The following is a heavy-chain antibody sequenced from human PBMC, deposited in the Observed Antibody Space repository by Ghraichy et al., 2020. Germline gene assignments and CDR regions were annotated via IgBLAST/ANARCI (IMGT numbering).Heavy chain of an antibody. CDR2: IYSGGGT. CDR1: GVTVSNNY. V-gene: IGHV3-66*01. J-gene: IGHJ4*02. Sequence: GGSLRLSCAASGVTVSNNYMIWVRQAPGKGLEWVSLIYSGGGTNYADSVKGRFIISRDNSKNTLYLQMNSLRAEDTAVYYCARDPPAAGTGTFGWGQGTLVTVSS. D-gene: IGHD6-13*01. CDR3: ARDPPAAGTGTFG.